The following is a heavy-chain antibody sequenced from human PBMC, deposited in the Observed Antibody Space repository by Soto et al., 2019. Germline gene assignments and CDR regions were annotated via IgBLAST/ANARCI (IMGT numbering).Heavy chain of an antibody. J-gene: IGHJ6*02. CDR3: ASESGITGTTYLSYYYGMDV. D-gene: IGHD1-7*01. CDR2: INAGNGNT. V-gene: IGHV1-3*01. Sequence: QVQLVQSGAEVKKPGASVKVSCKASGYTFTSYAMHWVRQAPGQRLEWMGWINAGNGNTKYSQKFQGRVTITRDTSESTAYMELSSLRSEDTAVYYCASESGITGTTYLSYYYGMDVWGQGTTVTVSS. CDR1: GYTFTSYA.